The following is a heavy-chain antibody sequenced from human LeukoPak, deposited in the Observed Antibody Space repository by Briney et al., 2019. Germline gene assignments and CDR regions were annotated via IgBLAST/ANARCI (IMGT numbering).Heavy chain of an antibody. CDR3: ARSKYSNSHVDY. CDR2: ISSTSSYI. V-gene: IGHV3-21*01. J-gene: IGHJ4*02. D-gene: IGHD6-6*01. CDR1: GFTFSSYS. Sequence: GGSLRLSCAASGFTFSSYSMNWVRQAPGKGLEWVSSISSTSSYIYYADSVKGRFTIFRDNAKNSLYLQMNSLRAEDTAVYYCARSKYSNSHVDYWGQGNLVTVSS.